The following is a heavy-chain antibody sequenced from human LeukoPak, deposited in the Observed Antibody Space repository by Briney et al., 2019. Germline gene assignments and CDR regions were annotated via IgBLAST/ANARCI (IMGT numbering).Heavy chain of an antibody. D-gene: IGHD6-6*01. CDR1: GGSISSYH. CDR3: ARGPGSSSSAGFDY. J-gene: IGHJ4*02. Sequence: SETLSLTCTVSGGSISSYHWSWIRQPPGKGLEWIGYIYYTGSTNYNPSLKSRVTISVDTSKNQFSLKLNSVTAADTAVYYCARGPGSSSSAGFDYWGQGTLVTVSS. V-gene: IGHV4-59*01. CDR2: IYYTGST.